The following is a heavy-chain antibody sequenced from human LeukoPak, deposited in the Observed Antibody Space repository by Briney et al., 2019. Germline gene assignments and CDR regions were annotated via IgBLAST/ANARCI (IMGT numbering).Heavy chain of an antibody. CDR1: GFTFSSYS. D-gene: IGHD3-22*01. CDR2: ISSRSSYV. J-gene: IGHJ3*02. Sequence: GGSLRLSCAASGFTFSSYSMNWVRQAPGKGLEWVSSISSRSSYVYNADSVKGRFTISRDNAKNSLYLQMNSLRAEDTAVYYCTRDRDDDSSGSIDDAFDIWGQGTMVTVSS. V-gene: IGHV3-21*01. CDR3: TRDRDDDSSGSIDDAFDI.